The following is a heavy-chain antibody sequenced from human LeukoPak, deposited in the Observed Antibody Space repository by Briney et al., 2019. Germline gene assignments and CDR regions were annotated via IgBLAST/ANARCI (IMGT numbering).Heavy chain of an antibody. CDR3: ARHWFGEYFDY. Sequence: SETLSLTCAVSVYSISSGYYWGWIRQPPGKGLEWIGSIYHSGSTYYNPSLKSRVTISVDTSKNQFSLKLSSVTAADTAVYYCARHWFGEYFDYWGQGTLVTVSS. V-gene: IGHV4-38-2*01. D-gene: IGHD3-10*01. CDR2: IYHSGST. J-gene: IGHJ4*02. CDR1: VYSISSGYY.